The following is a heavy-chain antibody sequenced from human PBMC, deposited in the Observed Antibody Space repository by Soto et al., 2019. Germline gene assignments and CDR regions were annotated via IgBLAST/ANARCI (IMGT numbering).Heavy chain of an antibody. D-gene: IGHD4-17*01. CDR3: ARDPVYGDFEGVFDY. CDR1: GYTFTGYY. V-gene: IGHV1-2*02. CDR2: INPNSGGT. J-gene: IGHJ4*02. Sequence: QVQLVQSGAEVKKPGASVKVSCKASGYTFTGYYMHWVRQAAGQGLERMGWINPNSGGTNYAQKFQGRVTMTRDTSISTAYMELSRLRSDDTAVYYCARDPVYGDFEGVFDYWVQGTLVTVSS.